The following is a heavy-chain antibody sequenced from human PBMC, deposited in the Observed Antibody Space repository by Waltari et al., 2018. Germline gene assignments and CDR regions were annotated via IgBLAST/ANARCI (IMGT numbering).Heavy chain of an antibody. V-gene: IGHV4-39*07. CDR1: GGSISSSSSY. J-gene: IGHJ4*02. D-gene: IGHD3-10*01. CDR2: IHYSGST. CDR3: ARESGRDYYLDY. Sequence: QLQLRESGPGLVKPSETLSLTCTVSGGSISSSSSYWGWIRQSPGKGLAWIGIIHYSGSTHYSPSLKSRVTISVDTSKNQFSLKLNSVTTADTAVYFCARESGRDYYLDYWGQGTLVTVSS.